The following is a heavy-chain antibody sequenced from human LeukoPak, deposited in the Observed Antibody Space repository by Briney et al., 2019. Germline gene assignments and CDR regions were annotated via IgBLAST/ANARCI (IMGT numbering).Heavy chain of an antibody. CDR1: GYSITNGHY. Sequence: SETLSLTCDVSGYSITNGHYWGWFRLPPGEGLEWIGNVFHTGTTNYNPSLKSRVTMSVDTSENQFSLKMTSVTAADTALYYCARGYSSSWSDFWGQGTLVTVSP. J-gene: IGHJ4*02. V-gene: IGHV4-38-2*01. D-gene: IGHD2-2*01. CDR2: VFHTGTT. CDR3: ARGYSSSWSDF.